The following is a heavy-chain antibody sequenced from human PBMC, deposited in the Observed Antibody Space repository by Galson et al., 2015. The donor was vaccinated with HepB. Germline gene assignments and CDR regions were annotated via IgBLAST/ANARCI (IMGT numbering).Heavy chain of an antibody. J-gene: IGHJ4*02. CDR2: IRYDGSKK. D-gene: IGHD6-19*01. V-gene: IGHV3-30*02. CDR3: AKDHTWEDSSGWYYFDY. CDR1: GFTFSSYG. Sequence: SLRLSCAASGFTFSSYGMQWVRQAPGKGLEWVAFIRYDGSKKFYADSVKGRFTISRDNSKNTLYLQMNSLRAEDTAVYYCAKDHTWEDSSGWYYFDYWGQGTLVTVSS.